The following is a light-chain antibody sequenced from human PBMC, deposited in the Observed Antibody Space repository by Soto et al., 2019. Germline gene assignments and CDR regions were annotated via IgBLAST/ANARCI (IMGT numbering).Light chain of an antibody. J-gene: IGLJ2*01. CDR1: RSDVGGYNY. V-gene: IGLV2-8*01. CDR2: EVS. Sequence: QSALTPPPSASGSPGQSVTISSTGTRSDVGGYNYVSWYQQHPGKAPKLMISEVSKRPSGVPDRFSGSKSGNTASLTVSGLQAEDEADYYCSSFAGNNNLVFGGGTKLTVL. CDR3: SSFAGNNNLV.